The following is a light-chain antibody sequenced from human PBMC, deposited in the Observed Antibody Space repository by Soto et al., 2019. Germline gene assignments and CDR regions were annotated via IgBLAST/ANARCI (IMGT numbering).Light chain of an antibody. CDR2: GAS. V-gene: IGKV3-20*01. Sequence: EIVLTQSPGTLSLSPGERATLSCRASQSVTSNYLAWYQQTPGQAPRLLFFGASIRATGTPDRFSGSGCGTDFTLTISRLEPEDSEVYHCQQYGSSQTKFGQGTKADI. CDR1: QSVTSNY. J-gene: IGKJ1*01. CDR3: QQYGSSQTK.